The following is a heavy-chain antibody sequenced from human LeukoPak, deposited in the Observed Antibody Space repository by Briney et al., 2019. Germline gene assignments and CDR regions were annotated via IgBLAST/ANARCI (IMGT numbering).Heavy chain of an antibody. Sequence: ASVKVSCKASGYIFTTNGISWVRQAPGQGLEWMGWISTDSGNTNYAQKFQGRVIMTTDTSTRIAYMEVSRLRSDDTAVYYCARGEVSSSGWYIGFDYWGQGTLVTVSS. J-gene: IGHJ4*02. D-gene: IGHD3-22*01. CDR2: ISTDSGNT. CDR3: ARGEVSSSGWYIGFDY. CDR1: GYIFTTNG. V-gene: IGHV1-18*01.